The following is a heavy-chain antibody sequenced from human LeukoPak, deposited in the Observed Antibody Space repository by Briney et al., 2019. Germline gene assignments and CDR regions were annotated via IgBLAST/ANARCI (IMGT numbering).Heavy chain of an antibody. V-gene: IGHV3-23*01. Sequence: PSETLSLTCTVSGYSISSGYYWGWVRQAPGKGLEWVSAISDSGGSAYYADSVKGRFTISRDNSGNTLYLQMNSLRAEDTAVYYCAKAGDYGSGSYYGRGGLSDYWGQGTLVTVSS. CDR1: GYSISSGYY. D-gene: IGHD3-10*01. CDR3: AKAGDYGSGSYYGRGGLSDY. CDR2: ISDSGGSA. J-gene: IGHJ4*02.